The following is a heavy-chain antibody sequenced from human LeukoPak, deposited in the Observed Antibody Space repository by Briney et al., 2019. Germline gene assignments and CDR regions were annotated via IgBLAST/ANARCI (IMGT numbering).Heavy chain of an antibody. Sequence: GGSLRLSCAASGFTVSSNYMSWVPQAPGKGLEWVSVIYSGGSTYYADSVKGRFTISRDNSKNTLYLQMNSLRAEDTAAYYCARADLPGLSFPPPPFDYWGQGTLVTVSS. D-gene: IGHD2/OR15-2a*01. V-gene: IGHV3-66*01. CDR3: ARADLPGLSFPPPPFDY. CDR1: GFTVSSNY. J-gene: IGHJ4*02. CDR2: IYSGGST.